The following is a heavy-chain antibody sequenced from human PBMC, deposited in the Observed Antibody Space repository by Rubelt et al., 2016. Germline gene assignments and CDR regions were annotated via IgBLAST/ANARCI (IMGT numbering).Heavy chain of an antibody. D-gene: IGHD6-13*01. CDR1: GGSISSGSYY. V-gene: IGHV4-39*07. J-gene: IGHJ4*02. Sequence: QLHLQESGPGLVQPSETLSLTCTVSGGSISSGSYYWGWIRQPPGKGLEWIGSIYYSGSTYYNPSLKSRVTISVDTSKNQFSRKLNSVTAADTAVYYCARSGQTSWYGAHYFASWGQGTLVTVSS. CDR3: ARSGQTSWYGAHYFAS. CDR2: IYYSGST.